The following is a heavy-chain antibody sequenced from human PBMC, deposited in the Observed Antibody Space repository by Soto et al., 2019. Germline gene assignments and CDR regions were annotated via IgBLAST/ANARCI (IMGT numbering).Heavy chain of an antibody. CDR3: AGDGTGLWFGDYSVIHHWFDP. D-gene: IGHD3-10*01. J-gene: IGHJ5*02. V-gene: IGHV3-30-3*01. CDR1: GFTFSSYA. Sequence: GGSLRLSCAASGFTFSSYAMHWVRQAPGKGLEWVAVISYDGSNKYYADSVKGRFTISRDNSKNTLYLQRNSLRAEDTAVYYCAGDGTGLWFGDYSVIHHWFDPWGQGTLVTVSS. CDR2: ISYDGSNK.